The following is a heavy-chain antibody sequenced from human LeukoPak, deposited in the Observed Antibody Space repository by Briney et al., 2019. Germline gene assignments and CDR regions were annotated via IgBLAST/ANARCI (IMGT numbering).Heavy chain of an antibody. Sequence: SETLSLTCTVSGGSISSYYWSWIRQPPGKGLEWIGYIYYSGSTNYNPSLKSRVTISVDTSKNQFSLKLSSVTAADTAVYYCARDPGDGYPTFQHWGQGTLVTVSS. CDR2: IYYSGST. D-gene: IGHD5-24*01. CDR3: ARDPGDGYPTFQH. CDR1: GGSISSYY. V-gene: IGHV4-59*01. J-gene: IGHJ1*01.